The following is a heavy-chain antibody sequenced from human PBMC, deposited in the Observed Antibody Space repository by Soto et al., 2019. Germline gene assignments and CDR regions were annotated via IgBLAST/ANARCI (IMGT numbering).Heavy chain of an antibody. CDR3: AKYEEVTYYYDSSGDTFDY. CDR1: GFTFSSYG. Sequence: QVQLVASGGGGVQPGRSLRLSCPGSGFTFSSYGMHLVRQAPGKGLGWVGVISYDGRNQYYADSVKGRFTIYRDNSKNTLYLQMNSLRAENMAVYDRAKYEEVTYYYDSSGDTFDYWGQGTLVTVSS. D-gene: IGHD3-22*01. J-gene: IGHJ4*02. V-gene: IGHV3-30*18. CDR2: ISYDGRNQ.